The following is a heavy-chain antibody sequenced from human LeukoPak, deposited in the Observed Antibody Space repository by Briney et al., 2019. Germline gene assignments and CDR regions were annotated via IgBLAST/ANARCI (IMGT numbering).Heavy chain of an antibody. D-gene: IGHD2-15*01. CDR1: KFTFSTYL. J-gene: IGHJ3*01. V-gene: IGHV3-74*01. CDR3: ARSQSGVFDV. CDR2: MNSDGTSI. Sequence: GGSLRLSCAASKFTFSTYLMSWVRQVPGKGLVWVARMNSDGTSIIHADSVKGRFTISRDNAENTLYLQMNSLRPEDTALYYCARSQSGVFDVWGQGTMVIVSS.